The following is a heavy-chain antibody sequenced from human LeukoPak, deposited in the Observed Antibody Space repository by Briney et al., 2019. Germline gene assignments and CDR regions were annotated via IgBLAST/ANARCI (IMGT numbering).Heavy chain of an antibody. CDR2: ISYDGSNK. V-gene: IGHV3-30*04. J-gene: IGHJ4*02. CDR1: GFTFSSYA. CDR3: ARSIAAAYFDY. D-gene: IGHD6-13*01. Sequence: GRSLRLSCAASGFTFSSYAMHWVRQAPGKGLEWVAVISYDGSNKYYADSVKGRFTISRDNSKNTLYLQMNSLRAEDTALYYCARSIAAAYFDYWGQGTLVTVSS.